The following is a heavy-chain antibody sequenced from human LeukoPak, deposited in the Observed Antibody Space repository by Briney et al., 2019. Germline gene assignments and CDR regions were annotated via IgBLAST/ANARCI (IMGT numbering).Heavy chain of an antibody. CDR1: GFTVSSNY. Sequence: GGSRRLSCAASGFTVSSNYMSWVRQAPGKGLEWVSVIYSGGSTYYADSVKGRFTISRDNSKNTLYLQMNSLRAEDTAMYYCARDTNGDVGGFDYWGQGTLVTASS. CDR3: ARDTNGDVGGFDY. CDR2: IYSGGST. D-gene: IGHD2-8*01. V-gene: IGHV3-66*02. J-gene: IGHJ4*02.